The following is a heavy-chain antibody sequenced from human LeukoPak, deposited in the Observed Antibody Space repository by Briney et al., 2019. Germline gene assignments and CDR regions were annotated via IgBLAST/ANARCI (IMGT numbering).Heavy chain of an antibody. V-gene: IGHV3-33*06. CDR3: AKDKLERRAGQEFDY. CDR1: GFTFSSYG. D-gene: IGHD1-1*01. CDR2: IWYDGSNK. J-gene: IGHJ4*02. Sequence: PGGSLRLSCAASGFTFSSYGMYWVRQAPGTGLEWVAVIWYDGSNKYYADSVKGRFTISRDNSKNTLYLQMNSLRAEDTAVYYCAKDKLERRAGQEFDYWGQGTLVTVSS.